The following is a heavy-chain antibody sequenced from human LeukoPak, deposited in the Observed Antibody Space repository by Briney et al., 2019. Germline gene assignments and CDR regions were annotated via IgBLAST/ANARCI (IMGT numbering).Heavy chain of an antibody. CDR3: AKGSGYYPVGDDY. D-gene: IGHD3-3*01. Sequence: AGGSLRLSCAASGFTFSSYAMSWVRQAPGKGLEWVSAISGSGGSTYYADSVKGRFTISRDNSKNTLYLQMNSLRAEDTAVYYCAKGSGYYPVGDDYWGQGTLVTVSS. CDR1: GFTFSSYA. CDR2: ISGSGGST. V-gene: IGHV3-23*01. J-gene: IGHJ4*02.